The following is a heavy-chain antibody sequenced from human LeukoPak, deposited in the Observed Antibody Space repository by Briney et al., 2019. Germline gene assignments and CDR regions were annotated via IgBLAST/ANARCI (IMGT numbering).Heavy chain of an antibody. D-gene: IGHD3-22*01. CDR1: GFTFSSYE. CDR3: AKDREDSGYFHYFDY. Sequence: QPGGCLRLSCAASGFTFSSYEMNWVRQAPGEWLGWVAFISYVGSNKYYADSVKGRFTISRDNSKNTLYLQMNSLRAEDTAVYYCAKDREDSGYFHYFDYWGQGTLVTVSS. J-gene: IGHJ4*02. CDR2: ISYVGSNK. V-gene: IGHV3-30*18.